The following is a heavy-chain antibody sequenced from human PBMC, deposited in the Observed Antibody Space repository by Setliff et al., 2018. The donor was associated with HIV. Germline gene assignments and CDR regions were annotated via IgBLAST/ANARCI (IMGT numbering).Heavy chain of an antibody. J-gene: IGHJ4*02. D-gene: IGHD6-13*01. CDR3: TRTNPLAAPPFDF. CDR1: GFSISSGYY. Sequence: PSETLSLTCAVSGFSISSGYYWGWIRQPPGKGLGWIGTIYHSGSTYYSPSLMSRVTISVDTSKNHFSLRLNSVTAADTAVYYCTRTNPLAAPPFDFWGQGTLVTVSS. V-gene: IGHV4-38-2*01. CDR2: IYHSGST.